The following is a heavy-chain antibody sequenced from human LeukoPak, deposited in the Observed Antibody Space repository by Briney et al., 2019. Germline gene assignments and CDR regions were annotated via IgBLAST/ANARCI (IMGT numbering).Heavy chain of an antibody. J-gene: IGHJ4*02. CDR3: ARGDSNWNDY. D-gene: IGHD1-1*01. CDR2: IYYTGTT. Sequence: SETLSLTCTVSGGSISSSLYHWGWIRQSPGKNLEWLGSIYYTGTTHYNPSLKSRVTISVDTSKNQFSLNLSSVTAADTAVYYCARGDSNWNDYWGQGTLVTVSS. CDR1: GGSISSSLYH. V-gene: IGHV4-39*01.